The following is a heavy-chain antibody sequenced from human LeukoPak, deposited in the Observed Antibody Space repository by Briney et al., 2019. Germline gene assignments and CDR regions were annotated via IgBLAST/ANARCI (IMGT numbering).Heavy chain of an antibody. V-gene: IGHV1-69*13. Sequence: SVKVSCKASGGTFSSYAISWVRQAPGQGLEWMGGIIPIFGTANYAQKFQGRVTITADESTSTAYMELSSLRSEDTAVYYCASKRGYCSGGSCEVWFDPWGQGTLVTVFS. CDR2: IIPIFGTA. D-gene: IGHD2-15*01. J-gene: IGHJ5*02. CDR1: GGTFSSYA. CDR3: ASKRGYCSGGSCEVWFDP.